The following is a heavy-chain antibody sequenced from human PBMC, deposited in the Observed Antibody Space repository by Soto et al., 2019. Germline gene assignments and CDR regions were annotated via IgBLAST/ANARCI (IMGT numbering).Heavy chain of an antibody. CDR3: AANCYDFWSGSLFCYGMDV. CDR2: IYYSGST. D-gene: IGHD3-3*01. Sequence: SETLSLTCTVSGGSISSSSYYWGWIRQPPGKGLEWLGSIYYSGSTYYNPSLKSRVTISVDTSKSQFSLKLSSVTAADTAVYYCAANCYDFWSGSLFCYGMDVWGQGTTVTVSS. CDR1: GGSISSSSYY. J-gene: IGHJ6*02. V-gene: IGHV4-39*01.